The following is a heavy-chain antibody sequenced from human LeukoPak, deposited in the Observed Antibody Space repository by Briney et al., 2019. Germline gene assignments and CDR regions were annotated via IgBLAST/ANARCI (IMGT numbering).Heavy chain of an antibody. D-gene: IGHD3-22*01. Sequence: PSQTLSLTCAVSGGSISSGGYSWSWIRQPPGKGLEWIGYIYHSGSTYYNPSLKSRVTISVDRSKNQFSLKLSSVTAADTAVYYCARAHLYYYDSSGYSYYFDYWGRGTLVTVSS. CDR1: GGSISSGGYS. J-gene: IGHJ4*02. V-gene: IGHV4-30-2*01. CDR2: IYHSGST. CDR3: ARAHLYYYDSSGYSYYFDY.